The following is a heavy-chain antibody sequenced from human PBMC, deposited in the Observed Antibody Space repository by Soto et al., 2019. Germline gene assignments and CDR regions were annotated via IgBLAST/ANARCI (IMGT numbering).Heavy chain of an antibody. V-gene: IGHV3-11*05. J-gene: IGHJ4*02. D-gene: IGHD2-15*01. Sequence: QVQLVESGGGLVKPGGSLRLSCAASGFIFSDYYMSWIRQAPGKGLEWLSYISSSTYTSYADSVKGRFTISRDNAKNSLYLQMNSLRAEDTAVYYFARGGTRYCGGGGCQPIDYWGQGTLVTVSS. CDR1: GFIFSDYY. CDR3: ARGGTRYCGGGGCQPIDY. CDR2: ISSSTYT.